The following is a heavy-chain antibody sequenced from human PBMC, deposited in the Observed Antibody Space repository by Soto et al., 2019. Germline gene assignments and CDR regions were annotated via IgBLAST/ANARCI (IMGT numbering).Heavy chain of an antibody. CDR3: ARSKVGATMERYFDY. CDR2: ISVYNGNT. V-gene: IGHV1-18*01. CDR1: GYTFTSYG. J-gene: IGHJ4*02. Sequence: QVQLVQSGAEVKKPGASVKVSCKASGYTFTSYGISWVRQAPGQGLEWMGWISVYNGNTNYAQKRQGRVTMTTDKSTSTAYMELRSLRSDDTAVYYCARSKVGATMERYFDYWGQGTLVTVSS. D-gene: IGHD1-26*01.